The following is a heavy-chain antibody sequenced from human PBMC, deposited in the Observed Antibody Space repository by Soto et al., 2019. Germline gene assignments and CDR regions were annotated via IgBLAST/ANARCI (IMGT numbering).Heavy chain of an antibody. J-gene: IGHJ4*02. CDR3: CRNDARWVSCDY. V-gene: IGHV3-73*02. CDR1: GLTFSASA. D-gene: IGHD1-26*01. Sequence: EVQLVESGGGLVQPGGSLKLSCVASGLTFSASAMHWVRQASGKGLEWVGRIRNKADKYATVYAAPVQGRFTISRDDSKSMAYLQMNSLKTEDRAVYYCCRNDARWVSCDYWGEGTLVTVS. CDR2: IRNKADKYAT.